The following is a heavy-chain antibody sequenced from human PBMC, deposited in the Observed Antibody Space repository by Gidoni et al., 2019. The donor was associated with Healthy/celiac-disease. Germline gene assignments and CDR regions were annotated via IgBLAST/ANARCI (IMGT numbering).Heavy chain of an antibody. CDR3: ARRSPKTTYDY. J-gene: IGHJ4*02. D-gene: IGHD2-2*01. Sequence: LQLQESGPGLVKPSETLSLTCTVSGGSISSSSYYWGWIRQPPGKGLEWSGSIYYSGSTYYNPSLKSRVTISVDTSKNQFSLKLSSVTAADTAVYYCARRSPKTTYDYWGQGTLVTVSS. CDR2: IYYSGST. CDR1: GGSISSSSYY. V-gene: IGHV4-39*01.